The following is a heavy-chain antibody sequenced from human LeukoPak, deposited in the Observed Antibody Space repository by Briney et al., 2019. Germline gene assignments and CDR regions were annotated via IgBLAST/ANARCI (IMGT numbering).Heavy chain of an antibody. Sequence: GGSLRLSCAASGFTFSSYWMNWARQAPGKGLEWVANIKQDGSETYYVDSVKGRFTISRDNAKNSLYLQMNSLRAEDTAVYYCASSFYCSGGSCYPPFDYWGQGTLVTVSS. J-gene: IGHJ4*02. CDR1: GFTFSSYW. D-gene: IGHD2-15*01. V-gene: IGHV3-7*01. CDR3: ASSFYCSGGSCYPPFDY. CDR2: IKQDGSET.